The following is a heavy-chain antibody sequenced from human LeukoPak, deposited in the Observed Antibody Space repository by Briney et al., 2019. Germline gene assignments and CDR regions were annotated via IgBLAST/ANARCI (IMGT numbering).Heavy chain of an antibody. V-gene: IGHV3-7*01. J-gene: IGHJ4*02. CDR1: GLTYSSSW. D-gene: IGHD5-18*01. CDR3: ADLGYSD. CDR2: IKDDGSDK. Sequence: PGRSLRLSCVASGLTYSSSWMTWARQAPGKGLEWVATIKDDGSDKYYVDSVKGRFSISRDNAKSSLYLQMNSLRLEDTAMYYCADLGYSDWGQGTLVTVSS.